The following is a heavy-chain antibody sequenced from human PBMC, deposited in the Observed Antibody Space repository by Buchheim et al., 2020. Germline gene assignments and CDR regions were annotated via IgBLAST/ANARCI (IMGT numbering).Heavy chain of an antibody. CDR1: GFTFSTYA. J-gene: IGHJ4*02. D-gene: IGHD1-1*01. CDR3: ATKGITTTYYFDN. CDR2: ISGSGGST. V-gene: IGHV3-23*01. Sequence: EVQVLQSGGGLVRPGGSLRLSCAATGFTFSTYAMHWVRQAPGKGLEWVAGISGSGGSTFYAASVKGRFTVSRDNSNNPLFLQVSSPRAEDTAVYYCATKGITTTYYFDNWGQGSL.